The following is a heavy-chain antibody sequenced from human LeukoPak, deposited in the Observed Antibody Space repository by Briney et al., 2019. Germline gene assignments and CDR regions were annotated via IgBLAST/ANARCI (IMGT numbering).Heavy chain of an antibody. D-gene: IGHD1-26*01. V-gene: IGHV3-30*03. CDR3: ARSRVGATTDAFDI. CDR1: GFTVSSNY. CDR2: ISYDGSNK. J-gene: IGHJ3*02. Sequence: GGSLRLSCAASGFTVSSNYMSWVRQAPGKGLEWVAVISYDGSNKYYADSVKGRFTVSRDNSKNTLYLQMNSLRAEDTAVYYCARSRVGATTDAFDIWGQGTMVTVSS.